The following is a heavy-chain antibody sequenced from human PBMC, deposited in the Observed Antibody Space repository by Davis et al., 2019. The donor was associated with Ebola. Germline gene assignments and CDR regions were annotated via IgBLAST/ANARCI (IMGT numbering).Heavy chain of an antibody. CDR1: GYTFTGYY. V-gene: IGHV1-2*06. CDR2: INPNSGGT. CDR3: ARNVQLWYDAFDI. Sequence: ASVKVSCKASGYTFTGYYMHWVRQAPGQGLEWMGRINPNSGGTNYAQKFQGRVTMTRDTSISTAYMELSSLRSEDTAVYYCARNVQLWYDAFDIWGQGTMVTVSS. D-gene: IGHD5-18*01. J-gene: IGHJ3*02.